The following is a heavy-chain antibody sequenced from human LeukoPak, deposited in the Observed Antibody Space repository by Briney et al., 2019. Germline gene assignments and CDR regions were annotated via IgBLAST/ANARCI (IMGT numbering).Heavy chain of an antibody. CDR3: ARDEVWFDY. D-gene: IGHD3-16*01. V-gene: IGHV4-59*01. J-gene: IGHJ4*02. CDR1: GGSISSYY. Sequence: PSETLSLTCTVSGGSISSYYWSWIRQPPGKGLEWIGYIYYSGSTNYNPSLKSRVTISVDTSKNQFSLKLSSVTAADTAVYYCARDEVWFDYWGQGTLVTVSS. CDR2: IYYSGST.